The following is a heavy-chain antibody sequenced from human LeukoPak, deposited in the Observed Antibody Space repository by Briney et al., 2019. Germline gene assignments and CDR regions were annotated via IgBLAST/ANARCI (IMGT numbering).Heavy chain of an antibody. CDR2: IYSGGDT. CDR3: ASQYGSSGYDY. D-gene: IGHD3-22*01. Sequence: PGGSLRLSCAASGFTFSSYSMNWVRQAPGKGLQWVSVIYSGGDTYYADSVKGRFTISRDNSTDTLYLQMNSLRVEDTAVYYCASQYGSSGYDYWGQGTLVTVSS. J-gene: IGHJ4*02. CDR1: GFTFSSYS. V-gene: IGHV3-53*01.